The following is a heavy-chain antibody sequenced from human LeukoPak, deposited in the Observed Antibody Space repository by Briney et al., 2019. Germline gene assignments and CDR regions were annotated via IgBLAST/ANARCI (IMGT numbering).Heavy chain of an antibody. J-gene: IGHJ6*03. CDR2: INPNSGGT. D-gene: IGHD1/OR15-1a*01. CDR1: GYTFTGYY. V-gene: IGHV1-2*02. Sequence: ASVKVSCKASGYTFTGYYMHWVRQAPGQGLKWMGWINPNSGGTNYAQKFQGRVTMTRDTSISTAYMELSRLRSDDTAVYYCARGVTGTLYYYYYMDVWGKGTTVTVSS. CDR3: ARGVTGTLYYYYYMDV.